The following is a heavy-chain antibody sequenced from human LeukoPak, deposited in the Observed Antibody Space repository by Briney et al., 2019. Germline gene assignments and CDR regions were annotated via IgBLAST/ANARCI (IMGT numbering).Heavy chain of an antibody. D-gene: IGHD2-15*01. J-gene: IGHJ6*03. V-gene: IGHV4-59*01. Sequence: PSETLSLTCTVSGGSISSYYWSWIRQPPGKGLEWIGDIYYSGSTNYNPSLKSRVTISVDTSKNPFSLKMNSLTAADTAVYYCAGRSCYMDVWGKGTTVTVSS. CDR1: GGSISSYY. CDR2: IYYSGST. CDR3: AGRSCYMDV.